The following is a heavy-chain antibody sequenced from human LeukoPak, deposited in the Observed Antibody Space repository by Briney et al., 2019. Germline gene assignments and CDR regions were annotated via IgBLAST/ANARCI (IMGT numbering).Heavy chain of an antibody. CDR3: ARSQSSGGLGDYFDY. V-gene: IGHV4-39*02. J-gene: IGHJ4*02. D-gene: IGHD3-10*01. CDR1: GGSISSSTYY. Sequence: SETLSLTCNVSGGSISSSTYYWGWIRQAPGKGLEWIGNLYYTGSTSYNPSLESRVTISVDTSENHFSLKLRSVTAADTAIYFCARSQSSGGLGDYFDYWGQGILVTVSS. CDR2: LYYTGST.